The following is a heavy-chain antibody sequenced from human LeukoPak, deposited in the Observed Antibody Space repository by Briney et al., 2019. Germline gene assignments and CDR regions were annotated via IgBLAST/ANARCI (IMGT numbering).Heavy chain of an antibody. J-gene: IGHJ3*02. D-gene: IGHD1-7*01. CDR1: GGSISSSSYY. Sequence: SETLSLTCTVSGGSISSSSYYWGWIRQPPGKGLEWIGSIYYSGSTYYNPSLKSRVTISVDRSKNQFSLKLSSVTAADTAVYFCARATYPNWNYERGGPFDIWGQGTMVTVSS. CDR3: ARATYPNWNYERGGPFDI. V-gene: IGHV4-39*07. CDR2: IYYSGST.